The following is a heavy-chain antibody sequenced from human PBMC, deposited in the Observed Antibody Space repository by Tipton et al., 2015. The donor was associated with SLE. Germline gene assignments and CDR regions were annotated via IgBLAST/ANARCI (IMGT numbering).Heavy chain of an antibody. V-gene: IGHV4-59*08. D-gene: IGHD7-27*01. CDR2: IYYSGST. Sequence: TLSLTCTVSGGSISSYYWSWIRQPPGKGLEWIGYIYYSGSTNYNPSLKSRVTISVDTSKNLFSLKLSSVTAADTAVYYCARHISPLGAFDIWGQGTMVTVSS. CDR3: ARHISPLGAFDI. J-gene: IGHJ3*02. CDR1: GGSISSYY.